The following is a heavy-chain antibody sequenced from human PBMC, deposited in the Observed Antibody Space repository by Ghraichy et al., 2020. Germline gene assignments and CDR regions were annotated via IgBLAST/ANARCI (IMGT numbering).Heavy chain of an antibody. J-gene: IGHJ4*02. CDR3: AKDGGYDLAFDY. CDR2: MSGSGGST. CDR1: GFTFSSYA. D-gene: IGHD5-12*01. Sequence: LSLTCAASGFTFSSYAMSWVRQAPGKGLEWVSAMSGSGGSTYYADSVKGRFTISRDNSKNTLYLQMNSLRAEDTAVYYCAKDGGYDLAFDYWGQGTLVTVSS. V-gene: IGHV3-23*01.